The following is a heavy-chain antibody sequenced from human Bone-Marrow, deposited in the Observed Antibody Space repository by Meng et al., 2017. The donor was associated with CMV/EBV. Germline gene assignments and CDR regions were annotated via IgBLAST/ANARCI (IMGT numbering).Heavy chain of an antibody. J-gene: IGHJ6*02. CDR1: GFTFSSYG. CDR3: AKGSDCSGGSCYYYGMDV. Sequence: GGSLRLSCAASGFTFSSYGMHWVRQAPGKGLEWVAFIRYDGSNKYYADSVKGRFTTSRDNSKNTLYLQMNSLRAEDTAVYYCAKGSDCSGGSCYYYGMDVWGQGTTVTVSS. D-gene: IGHD2-15*01. CDR2: IRYDGSNK. V-gene: IGHV3-30*02.